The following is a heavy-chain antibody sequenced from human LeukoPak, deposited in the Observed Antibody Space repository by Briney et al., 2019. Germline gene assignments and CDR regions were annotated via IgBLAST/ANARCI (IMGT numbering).Heavy chain of an antibody. V-gene: IGHV3-74*01. J-gene: IGHJ4*02. CDR2: IKSDGSNT. CDR1: GFTFSSYW. D-gene: IGHD5-12*01. Sequence: PGGSLRLSCAASGFTFSSYWMHWVRQAPGKGLVWVSRIKSDGSNTNYADSVKGRFTISRDNSKNTLYLQMNSLRAEDTAVYYCARGRGYDLLDYWGQGTLVTVSS. CDR3: ARGRGYDLLDY.